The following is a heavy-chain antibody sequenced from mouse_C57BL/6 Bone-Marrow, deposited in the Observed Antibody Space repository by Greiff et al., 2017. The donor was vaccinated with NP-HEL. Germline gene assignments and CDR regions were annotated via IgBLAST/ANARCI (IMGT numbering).Heavy chain of an antibody. D-gene: IGHD3-3*01. V-gene: IGHV1-50*01. J-gene: IGHJ4*01. Sequence: QVQLQQPGAELVKPGASVKLSCKASGYTFTSYWMQWVKQRPGQGLEWIGEIDPSDSYTNYNQKFKCKAKLTVDTSTSTAYMQLSSLTTEDSAVYYGAREGPYYAMDYGGQGTSVTVSS. CDR2: IDPSDSYT. CDR1: GYTFTSYW. CDR3: AREGPYYAMDY.